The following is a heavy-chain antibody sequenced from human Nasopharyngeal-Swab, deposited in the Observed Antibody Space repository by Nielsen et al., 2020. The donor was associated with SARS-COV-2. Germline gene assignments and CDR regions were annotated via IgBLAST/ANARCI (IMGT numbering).Heavy chain of an antibody. CDR3: ARDRRVIAVAGTGLDY. D-gene: IGHD6-19*01. V-gene: IGHV1-2*02. Sequence: ASVKVSCKASGYTFTGYYMHWVRQAPGQGLEWMGWINPNSGGTNYAQKFQGRVTMTGDTSISTAYMELSRLRSDDTAVYYCARDRRVIAVAGTGLDYWGQGTLVTVSS. J-gene: IGHJ4*02. CDR1: GYTFTGYY. CDR2: INPNSGGT.